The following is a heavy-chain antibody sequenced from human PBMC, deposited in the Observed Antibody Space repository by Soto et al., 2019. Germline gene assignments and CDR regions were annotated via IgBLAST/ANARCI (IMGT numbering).Heavy chain of an antibody. CDR3: ARHPIAVAGPYYYYGMDV. CDR1: GGSITSSY. CDR2: IYDTGTSGYTPST. J-gene: IGHJ6*02. D-gene: IGHD6-19*01. Sequence: PSETLSLTCTVSGGSITSSYWSWIRRPPGKGLEWIAYIYDTGTSGYTPSTSYNPSLKSRVTMSVDTSKSQFSLKLTSVTAADTAVYYCARHPIAVAGPYYYYGMDVWGQGTTVTVS. V-gene: IGHV4-59*01.